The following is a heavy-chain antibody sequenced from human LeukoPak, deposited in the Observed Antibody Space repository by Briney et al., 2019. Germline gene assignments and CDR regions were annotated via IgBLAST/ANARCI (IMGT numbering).Heavy chain of an antibody. Sequence: SGGSLRLSCAASGFTFSSYWMHWVRQAPGKGPVWVSRINSDGSSTNYADSVKGRFTISRDNAKNTLYLQMNSLRAEDTAVYYCARDLYSSSFSSSWYTMDYWGQGTLVTVSS. CDR2: INSDGSST. CDR1: GFTFSSYW. V-gene: IGHV3-74*01. D-gene: IGHD6-13*01. CDR3: ARDLYSSSFSSSWYTMDY. J-gene: IGHJ4*02.